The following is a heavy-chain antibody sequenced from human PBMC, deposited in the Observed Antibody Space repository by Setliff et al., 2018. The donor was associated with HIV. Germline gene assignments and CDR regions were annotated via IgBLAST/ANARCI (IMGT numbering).Heavy chain of an antibody. J-gene: IGHJ6*02. V-gene: IGHV1-8*01. CDR1: GYTFPSYD. CDR2: MNPNSGNT. D-gene: IGHD4-4*01. Sequence: EASVKVSCKASGYTFPSYDINWVRQATGQGLEWMGWMNPNSGNTGYAQKFQGRLTMTRNTSISTVNMELSSLRSEDTAVYFCARVGRLHYLTPFYYYGMDVWGQGTTVTSP. CDR3: ARVGRLHYLTPFYYYGMDV.